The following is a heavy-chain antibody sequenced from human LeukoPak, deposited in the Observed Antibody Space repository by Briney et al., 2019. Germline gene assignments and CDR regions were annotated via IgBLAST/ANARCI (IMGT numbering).Heavy chain of an antibody. CDR2: IYYSGST. D-gene: IGHD3-10*01. Sequence: SETLSLTCTVSGGSISSYYWSWIRQPPGKGLEWIGYIYYSGSTNYNPSLKSRVTISVDTSKNQFSLKLSSVTAADTAVYYGARVMVRGVIIDDYGMDVWGQGTTVTVSS. V-gene: IGHV4-59*01. CDR3: ARVMVRGVIIDDYGMDV. CDR1: GGSISSYY. J-gene: IGHJ6*02.